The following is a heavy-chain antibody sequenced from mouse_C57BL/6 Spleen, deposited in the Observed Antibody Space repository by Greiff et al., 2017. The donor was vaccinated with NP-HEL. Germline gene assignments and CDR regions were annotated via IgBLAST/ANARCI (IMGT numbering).Heavy chain of an antibody. CDR2: IRSKSNNYAT. CDR1: GFSFNTYA. V-gene: IGHV10-1*01. D-gene: IGHD2-3*01. CDR3: VYDQRYFDV. J-gene: IGHJ1*03. Sequence: EVQVVESGGGLVQPKGSLKLSCAASGFSFNTYAMNWVRQAPGKGLEWVARIRSKSNNYATYYADSVKDRFTISRDDSESMLYLQMNNLKTEDTAMYYCVYDQRYFDVWGTGTTVTVSS.